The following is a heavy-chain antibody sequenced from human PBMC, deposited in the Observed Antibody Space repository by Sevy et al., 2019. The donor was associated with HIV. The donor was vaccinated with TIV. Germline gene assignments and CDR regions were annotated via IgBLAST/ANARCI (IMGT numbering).Heavy chain of an antibody. CDR2: ISYDGSNK. CDR3: AGSGYGSGGSCYLDDFDY. CDR1: GFTFSSYA. V-gene: IGHV3-30*04. J-gene: IGHJ4*02. D-gene: IGHD2-15*01. Sequence: GGSLRLSCAASGFTFSSYAMHWVRQAPGKGLEWVAVISYDGSNKYYADSVKGRFTISRDNSKNTLYLQMNSLRAEDTAVYYCAGSGYGSGGSCYLDDFDYWGQGTLVTVSS.